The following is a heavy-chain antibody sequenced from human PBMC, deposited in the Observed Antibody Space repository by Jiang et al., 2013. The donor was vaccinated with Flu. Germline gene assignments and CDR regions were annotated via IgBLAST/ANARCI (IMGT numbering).Heavy chain of an antibody. CDR3: ARQNDTSGYYFDH. Sequence: LSLSCAVSGGSISSFHWWTWVRQPPGKGLEWIGEIYHGGSTSYNPSLKSRVTISVDKSKNQFSLKLNSVTAADTAVYYCARQNDTSGYYFDHWGPGTLVTVSS. CDR1: GGSISSFHW. J-gene: IGHJ4*02. V-gene: IGHV4-4*02. D-gene: IGHD3-22*01. CDR2: IYHGGST.